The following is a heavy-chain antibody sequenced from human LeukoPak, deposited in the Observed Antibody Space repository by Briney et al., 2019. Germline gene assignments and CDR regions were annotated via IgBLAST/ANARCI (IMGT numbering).Heavy chain of an antibody. CDR2: VISDGGTA. D-gene: IGHD2-8*02. CDR3: VRVLDGYCSGGRSYYAD. J-gene: IGHJ4*02. Sequence: GGSLRLSCAASGFSFTTSWMHWVRQVPGKGLAWVSRVISDGGTARHADSVEGRMTVSRDNAKNTLYLQMDSLRVEDTAVYYCVRVLDGYCSGGRSYYADWGQGTLVTVSS. CDR1: GFSFTTSW. V-gene: IGHV3-74*01.